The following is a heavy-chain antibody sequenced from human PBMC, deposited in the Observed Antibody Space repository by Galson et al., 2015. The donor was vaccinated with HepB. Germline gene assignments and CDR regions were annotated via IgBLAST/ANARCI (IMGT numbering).Heavy chain of an antibody. J-gene: IGHJ4*02. Sequence: SLRLSCAASGFTFTSYWMYWVRQAPGEGLVWVSHINGDGSTTTHADSVKGRFTISRDNAKNIAYLQMNSLRGEDTALYYCTRGYHGSFDSWGQGTLVTVSS. CDR1: GFTFTSYW. CDR2: INGDGSTT. V-gene: IGHV3-74*01. CDR3: TRGYHGSFDS. D-gene: IGHD2-2*01.